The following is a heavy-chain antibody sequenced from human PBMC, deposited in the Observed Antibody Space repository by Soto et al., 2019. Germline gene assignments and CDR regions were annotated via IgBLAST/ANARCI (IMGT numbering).Heavy chain of an antibody. J-gene: IGHJ6*02. CDR1: GGTFSSYA. CDR2: IIPIFGTA. CDR3: ARDRGAMATITGGMDV. Sequence: SVKVSCKASGGTFSSYAISWVRQAPGQGLEWMGGIIPIFGTANYAQKFQGRVTITADESTSTAYMELSSLRSEDTAVYYCARDRGAMATITGGMDVWGPGTTVT. V-gene: IGHV1-69*13. D-gene: IGHD5-12*01.